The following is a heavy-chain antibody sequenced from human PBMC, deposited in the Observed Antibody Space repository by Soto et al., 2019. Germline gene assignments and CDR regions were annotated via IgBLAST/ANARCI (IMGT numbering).Heavy chain of an antibody. V-gene: IGHV3-74*01. CDR1: GXPFSSYC. CDR3: ARDSTGYSSGWYTSDY. D-gene: IGHD6-19*01. J-gene: IGHJ4*02. Sequence: GSLRLSCAASGXPFSSYCMHWVRQAPGKGLVWVSRINSDGSSAGYADYVKGRFNISRENAKNTLYLQMNSLRAEETAVYSCARDSTGYSSGWYTSDYWGQGTLGTVS. CDR2: INSDGSSA.